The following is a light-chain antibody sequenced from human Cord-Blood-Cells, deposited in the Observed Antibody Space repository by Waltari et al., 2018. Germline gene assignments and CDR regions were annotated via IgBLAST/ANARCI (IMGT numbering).Light chain of an antibody. V-gene: IGLV2-14*01. CDR1: SSDVCGFNS. CDR2: DVS. Sequence: QSALTQPASVSGSPGQSITISCTGTSSDVCGFNSVSSYQQHPGKAPKLMIYDVSNRPSGVSNRFSGSKSGNTASLTISGLQAEDEADYYCSSYTSSSTLVVFGGGTKLTVL. CDR3: SSYTSSSTLVV. J-gene: IGLJ2*01.